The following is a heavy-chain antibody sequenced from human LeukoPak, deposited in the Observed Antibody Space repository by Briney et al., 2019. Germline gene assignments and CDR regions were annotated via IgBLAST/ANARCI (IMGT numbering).Heavy chain of an antibody. J-gene: IGHJ4*02. CDR3: ARSFSGTYPGLDV. D-gene: IGHD3-10*01. Sequence: PSETLSLTCIVSDGSITNYYWSWIRQPPGKGLEWIGYIYYTGNTNYNPSLKSRVTISVGTSKNQFSLKVSSVTAADTAVYYCARSFSGTYPGLDVWGQGTLVTVSS. CDR1: DGSITNYY. CDR2: IYYTGNT. V-gene: IGHV4-59*08.